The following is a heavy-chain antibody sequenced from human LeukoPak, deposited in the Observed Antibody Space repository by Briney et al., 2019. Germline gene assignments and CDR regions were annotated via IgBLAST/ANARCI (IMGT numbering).Heavy chain of an antibody. Sequence: ASVKVSCKASGGTFSSYAISWVRQAPGQGLEWMGGIIPIFGTANYAQKFQGRVTITADESTSTAYMELSSLRSEDTAVYYCASQGVCCPGWSPASYYYGMDVWGQGTTVTVSS. J-gene: IGHJ6*02. CDR2: IIPIFGTA. D-gene: IGHD2-15*01. CDR3: ASQGVCCPGWSPASYYYGMDV. V-gene: IGHV1-69*13. CDR1: GGTFSSYA.